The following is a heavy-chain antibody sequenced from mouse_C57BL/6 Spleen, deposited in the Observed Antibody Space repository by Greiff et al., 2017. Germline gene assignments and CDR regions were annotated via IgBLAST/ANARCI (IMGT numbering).Heavy chain of an antibody. V-gene: IGHV1-64*01. CDR3: TRGGYFDY. CDR1: GYTFTSYW. Sequence: QVQLQQPGAELVKPGASVKLSCKASGYTFTSYWMHWVKQRPGQGLEWIGMIHPTGGSTNYNEKFKSKATLTVAKSSSTAYMQLSSLTSEDSAVYYCTRGGYFDYWGQGTTLTVSS. J-gene: IGHJ2*01. CDR2: IHPTGGST.